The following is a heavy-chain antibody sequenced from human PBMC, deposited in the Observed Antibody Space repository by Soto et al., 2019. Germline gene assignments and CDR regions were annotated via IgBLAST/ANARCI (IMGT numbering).Heavy chain of an antibody. V-gene: IGHV3-74*01. CDR1: GFTFSYYW. D-gene: IGHD1-26*01. Sequence: EVQLVESGGGLVRPGGSLRLSCAASGFTFSYYWMHWVRQAPGKGLVWVSRIHSDGSSTTYTDVVKGRFFISRDNARNTVDLQMNSVRVEDTGGYYFARGDRGAFDLWGQGTVVTVSS. J-gene: IGHJ3*01. CDR2: IHSDGSST. CDR3: ARGDRGAFDL.